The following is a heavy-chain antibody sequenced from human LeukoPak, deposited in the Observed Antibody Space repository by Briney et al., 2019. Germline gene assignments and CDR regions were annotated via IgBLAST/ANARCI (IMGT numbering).Heavy chain of an antibody. CDR3: AREGHGGKEKRTHYFDY. Sequence: PGGSLRLSCAASGFTFSSYGMHWVRQAPGKGLEWVAVISYDGSNKYYADSVKGRFTISRDNSKNTLYLQMNSLRAEDTAVYYCAREGHGGKEKRTHYFDYWGQGTLVTVSP. CDR2: ISYDGSNK. D-gene: IGHD4-23*01. V-gene: IGHV3-30*19. CDR1: GFTFSSYG. J-gene: IGHJ4*02.